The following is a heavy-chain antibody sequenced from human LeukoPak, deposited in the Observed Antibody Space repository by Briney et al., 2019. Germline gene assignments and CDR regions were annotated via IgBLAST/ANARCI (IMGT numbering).Heavy chain of an antibody. V-gene: IGHV3-48*03. CDR2: ISSSGSTI. Sequence: PGGSLRLSCAASGFTFSNYEMNWVRQAPGKGLEWVSYISSSGSTIYYADSVKGRFTISRDNAKNSLYLQMNSLRAEDTAVYYCARGVWFGELSFDYWGQGTLVTVSS. CDR3: ARGVWFGELSFDY. D-gene: IGHD3-10*01. J-gene: IGHJ4*02. CDR1: GFTFSNYE.